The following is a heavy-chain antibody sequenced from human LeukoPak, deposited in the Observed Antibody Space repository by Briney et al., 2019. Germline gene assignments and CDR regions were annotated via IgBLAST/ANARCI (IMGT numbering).Heavy chain of an antibody. V-gene: IGHV3-21*01. CDR2: ISSSSSYI. CDR3: ARDLPEDHYDISETADY. D-gene: IGHD3-9*01. J-gene: IGHJ4*02. CDR1: GFTFSSYS. Sequence: PGGSLRLSCAASGFTFSSYSMNWVRQAPGKGLEWVSSISSSSSYIYYADSVKGRFTISRDNAKNSLYLQMNSLRAEDTAVYYCARDLPEDHYDISETADYWGQGTLVTVSS.